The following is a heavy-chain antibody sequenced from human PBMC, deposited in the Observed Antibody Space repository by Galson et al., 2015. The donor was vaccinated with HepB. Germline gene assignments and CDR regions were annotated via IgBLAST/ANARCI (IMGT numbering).Heavy chain of an antibody. CDR3: AKELSTGVTGTSLY. D-gene: IGHD6-19*01. CDR1: GFTFSSYG. Sequence: SLRLSCAASGFTFSSYGMHWVRQAPGKGLEWVAFIRYDGRNKYYADSVKGRFTISRDNSKNTVYLQMNSLRGEDTAVYYCAKELSTGVTGTSLYWGQGTLVTVSS. V-gene: IGHV3-30*02. J-gene: IGHJ4*02. CDR2: IRYDGRNK.